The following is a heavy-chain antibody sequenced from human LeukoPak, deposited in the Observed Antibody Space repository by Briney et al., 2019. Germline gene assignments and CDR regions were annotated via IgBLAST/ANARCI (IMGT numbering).Heavy chain of an antibody. D-gene: IGHD2/OR15-2a*01. CDR3: AREASMNAGRWFDP. J-gene: IGHJ5*02. CDR1: GFSVSSNY. CDR2: IYSGGNT. V-gene: IGHV3-66*01. Sequence: GGSLRLSCAASGFSVSSNYMSWVRQAPGKGLEWVSVIYSGGNTYYADSVKGRFTISRDNSQNTLFLQMNSLRAEDTAMYYCAREASMNAGRWFDPWGQETLVTVSS.